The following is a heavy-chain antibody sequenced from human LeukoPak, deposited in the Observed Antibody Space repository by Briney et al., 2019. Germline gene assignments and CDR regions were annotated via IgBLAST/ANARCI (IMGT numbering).Heavy chain of an antibody. V-gene: IGHV1-69*04. CDR1: GGTFSSYT. J-gene: IGHJ4*02. D-gene: IGHD2-21*02. CDR3: ARERGDYVSLNFDY. Sequence: SVKVSCKASGGTFSSYTISWVRQAPGQGLEWMGRIIPILGIANYAQKFQGGVTITADKSTSTAYMELSSLRSEDTAVYYCARERGDYVSLNFDYWGQGTLVTVSS. CDR2: IIPILGIA.